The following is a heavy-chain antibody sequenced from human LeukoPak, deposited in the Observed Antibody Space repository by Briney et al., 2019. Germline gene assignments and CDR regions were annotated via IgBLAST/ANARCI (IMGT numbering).Heavy chain of an antibody. J-gene: IGHJ4*02. CDR2: ISYDGSNK. V-gene: IGHV3-30*18. CDR3: AKDHDILTGYFDN. D-gene: IGHD3-9*01. CDR1: GFTFSSYG. Sequence: GGSLRLSCAASGFTFSSYGMHWVRQAPGKGLEWVAVISYDGSNKYYADSVKGRFTISRDNSKNTLYLQMNSLRAEDTAVYYCAKDHDILTGYFDNRGQRTLVTVSS.